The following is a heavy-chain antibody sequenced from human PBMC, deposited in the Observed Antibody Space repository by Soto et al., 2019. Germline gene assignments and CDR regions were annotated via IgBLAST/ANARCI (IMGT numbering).Heavy chain of an antibody. CDR1: GFTFSNYG. CDR2: ISYDGSHE. CDR3: AMDCGRMARVTYPDY. D-gene: IGHD2-21*02. J-gene: IGHJ4*02. Sequence: QVQLVESGGGVVQPGRSLRVSCGGSGFTFSNYGMHWVRQAPGKGLDWVAVISYDGSHEQYADSVKGRFTISRDNSKNTLYLQMNSLSVEDTAVYYCAMDCGRMARVTYPDYWGQGTLVTVSS. V-gene: IGHV3-30*03.